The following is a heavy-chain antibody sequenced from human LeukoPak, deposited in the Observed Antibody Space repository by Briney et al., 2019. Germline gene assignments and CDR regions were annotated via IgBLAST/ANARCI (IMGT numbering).Heavy chain of an antibody. Sequence: PGGSLRLSCAASGFTFSNYATSWVRQAPGKGLEWVSAISASGGSTYYADSVKGRFTISRDNSKNTLYLQVNSLRAEDTAVYYCAKARPVDIVVVVTAYDSWGQGTLVTVSS. V-gene: IGHV3-23*01. D-gene: IGHD2-15*01. CDR2: ISASGGST. CDR3: AKARPVDIVVVVTAYDS. CDR1: GFTFSNYA. J-gene: IGHJ5*01.